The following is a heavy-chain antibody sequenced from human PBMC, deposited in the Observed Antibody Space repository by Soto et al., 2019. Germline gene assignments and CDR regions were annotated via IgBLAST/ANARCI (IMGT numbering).Heavy chain of an antibody. CDR3: AKEAPGGWHFFDT. J-gene: IGHJ4*02. CDR1: GFTFRTYG. V-gene: IGHV3-30*18. Sequence: SGGSLRLSCAASGFTFRTYGMHWVRQAPGKGLEWVAFISDDGSQKYYEDSVKGRFTISRDNSKNTLSLRMISLRTEDTSVYYCAKEAPGGWHFFDTWGQGTLVTVSS. D-gene: IGHD6-19*01. CDR2: ISDDGSQK.